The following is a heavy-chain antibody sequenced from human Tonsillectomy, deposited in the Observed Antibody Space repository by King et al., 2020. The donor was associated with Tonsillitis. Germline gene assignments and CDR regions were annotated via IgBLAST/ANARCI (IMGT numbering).Heavy chain of an antibody. D-gene: IGHD3-22*01. Sequence: QLVQSGAEVKKPGSSVRVSCKTSGGTFSHYAISWVRQAPGQGLEWMGRIIPTLGIANSAPKFQGRVTLTAATSTSTAYMELSSLRSEDTAVYYCARDRTMIPKGGDSFDIWGQGTVVTVSS. CDR3: ARDRTMIPKGGDSFDI. J-gene: IGHJ3*02. CDR1: GGTFSHYA. V-gene: IGHV1-69*09. CDR2: IIPTLGIA.